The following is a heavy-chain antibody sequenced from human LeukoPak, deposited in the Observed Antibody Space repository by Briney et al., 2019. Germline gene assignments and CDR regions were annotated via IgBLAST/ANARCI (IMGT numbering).Heavy chain of an antibody. Sequence: GRSLRLSCAASGFTFSSYGMHWVRQAPGKGLEWVAVISYDGSNKYYADSVKGRFTISRDNSKNTLYLQMNSLRAEDTAVHYCAKQLDVATPSFDYWGQGTLVTVSS. J-gene: IGHJ4*02. CDR1: GFTFSSYG. CDR2: ISYDGSNK. CDR3: AKQLDVATPSFDY. V-gene: IGHV3-30*18. D-gene: IGHD5-12*01.